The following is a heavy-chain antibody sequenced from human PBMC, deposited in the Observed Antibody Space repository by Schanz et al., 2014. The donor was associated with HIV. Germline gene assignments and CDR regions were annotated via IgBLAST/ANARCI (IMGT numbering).Heavy chain of an antibody. V-gene: IGHV3-23*01. Sequence: EVQLLESGGGLVQPGGSLRLSCAVSGFTITSYGMSWVRQAPGKGLEWVSTISAGVGTASYADSVKGRFTISRDNSKNTLYLQMNSLRVEDTAVYYCAKMARSVAANTNFDYWGQGTLVTVSS. D-gene: IGHD6-19*01. CDR1: GFTITSYG. CDR2: ISAGVGTA. CDR3: AKMARSVAANTNFDY. J-gene: IGHJ4*02.